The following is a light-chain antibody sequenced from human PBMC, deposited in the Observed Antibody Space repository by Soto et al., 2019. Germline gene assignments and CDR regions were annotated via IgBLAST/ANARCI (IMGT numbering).Light chain of an antibody. CDR3: SSYTSRSTLV. J-gene: IGLJ1*01. CDR1: GSDVGHYNY. V-gene: IGLV2-11*01. Sequence: QSALTQPRSVSGSPRQSVTISCTGTGSDVGHYNYVSWYQQNPGKAPKLMIHDVSKRPSGVPDRFSGSKSGNTASLTISGLQAEDEADYYCSSYTSRSTLVFGTGTKVTVL. CDR2: DVS.